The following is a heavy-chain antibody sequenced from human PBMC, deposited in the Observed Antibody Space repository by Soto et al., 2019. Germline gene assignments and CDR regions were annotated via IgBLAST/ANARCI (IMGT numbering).Heavy chain of an antibody. V-gene: IGHV3-33*01. D-gene: IGHD5-18*01. CDR1: GFTFSSYG. CDR3: AREGMAMVAFDI. CDR2: IWYDGSNK. Sequence: QVQLVESGGGVVQPGRSQRLSCAASGFTFSSYGMHWVRQAPGKGLEWVAVIWYDGSNKYYADSVKGRFTISRDNSKNTLYLQMNSLRAEDTAVYYCAREGMAMVAFDIWGQGTMVTVSS. J-gene: IGHJ3*02.